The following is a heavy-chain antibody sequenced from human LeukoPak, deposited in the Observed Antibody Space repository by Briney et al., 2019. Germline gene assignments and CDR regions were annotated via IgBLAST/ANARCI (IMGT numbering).Heavy chain of an antibody. CDR3: ARHRSSWLIDY. V-gene: IGHV3-23*01. J-gene: IGHJ4*02. CDR2: VSGSGHVT. Sequence: GGSLRLSCVASGFTFGTYVMSWVRQAPGKGLKWVSSVSGSGHVTYYSDSVKGRFTISRDNSKNTLYLQMNSLRAEDTAVYYCARHRSSWLIDYWGQGTLVTVSS. D-gene: IGHD6-6*01. CDR1: GFTFGTYV.